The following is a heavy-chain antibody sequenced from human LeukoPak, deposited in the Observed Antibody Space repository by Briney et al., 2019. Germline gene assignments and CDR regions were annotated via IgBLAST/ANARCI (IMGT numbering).Heavy chain of an antibody. J-gene: IGHJ4*02. CDR2: IYYSGST. Sequence: SETLSLTCTVSGGSISSYYWSWIRQPPGKGLEWIGYIYYSGSTNYNPSLKSRVTISVDTSKNQFSLKLSSVTAADTAVYYCARFNNWNVLIDYWGQGTLVTVSS. V-gene: IGHV4-59*01. CDR3: ARFNNWNVLIDY. CDR1: GGSISSYY. D-gene: IGHD1-20*01.